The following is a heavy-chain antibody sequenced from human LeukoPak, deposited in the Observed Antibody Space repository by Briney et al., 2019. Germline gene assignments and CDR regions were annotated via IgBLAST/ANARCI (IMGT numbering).Heavy chain of an antibody. CDR2: IIPILGIA. CDR1: GGTFRNSG. V-gene: IGHV1-69*04. CDR3: ARSWEAASYYYDSSGDAFDI. J-gene: IGHJ3*02. Sequence: SVKVSCKASGGTFRNSGISWVRQAPGQGLEYVGRIIPILGIANYAQKFQGRVTITADKSTSTAYMELSSLRSEDTAVYYCARSWEAASYYYDSSGDAFDIWGQGTMVTVSS. D-gene: IGHD3-22*01.